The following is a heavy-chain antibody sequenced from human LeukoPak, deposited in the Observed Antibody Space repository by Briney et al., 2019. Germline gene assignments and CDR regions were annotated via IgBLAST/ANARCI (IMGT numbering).Heavy chain of an antibody. J-gene: IGHJ4*02. CDR2: INPNSGGT. D-gene: IGHD5-12*01. Sequence: ASVKVSCKASGYTFTGYYMRWVRQAPGQGLEWMGWINPNSGGTNYAQKFQGRVTMTRDTSISTAYMELSRLRSDDTAVYYCARGAHIVATIFYWGQGTLVTVSS. CDR1: GYTFTGYY. V-gene: IGHV1-2*02. CDR3: ARGAHIVATIFY.